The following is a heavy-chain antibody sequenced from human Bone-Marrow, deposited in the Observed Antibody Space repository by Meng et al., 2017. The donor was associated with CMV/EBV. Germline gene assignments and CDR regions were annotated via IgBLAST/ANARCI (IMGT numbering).Heavy chain of an antibody. CDR3: RGSTGQL. J-gene: IGHJ1*01. CDR1: GFTFDDYT. V-gene: IGHV3-43*01. D-gene: IGHD2-2*01. CDR2: ISWDGGST. Sequence: GESLKISCAASGFTFDDYTMHWVRQAPGKGLEWVSLISWDGGSTYYADSVKGRFTISRDNSNNTLYLKMNSLRAEDTAVYYCRGSTGQLWGQGTLVTVSS.